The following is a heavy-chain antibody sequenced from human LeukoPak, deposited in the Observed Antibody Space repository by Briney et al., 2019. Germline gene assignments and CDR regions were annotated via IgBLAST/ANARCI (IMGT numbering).Heavy chain of an antibody. V-gene: IGHV3-30-3*01. Sequence: PGGSLRLSCAAAGFTFSSYAMDWVRQAPGKGLEWVAVISYDGSNKYYADSVKGRFTISRDNSKNTLYLQMNSLRAEDTAVYYCASDIYYYGSGSYYYYYGMDVWGQGTTVTVSS. CDR2: ISYDGSNK. CDR1: GFTFSSYA. J-gene: IGHJ6*02. CDR3: ASDIYYYGSGSYYYYYGMDV. D-gene: IGHD3-10*01.